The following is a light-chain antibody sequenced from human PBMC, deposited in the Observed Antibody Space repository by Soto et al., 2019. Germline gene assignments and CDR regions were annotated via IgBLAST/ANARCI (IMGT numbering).Light chain of an antibody. Sequence: EIVLTQSPATLSLSPGERATLSCRASQSVNSYLAWYQQKPGQAPRLLFYDASNRATGIPARFSGSGSGTDFTLTISSLEPEDFAVYYCQQRSHWPRTFGQGIKVEIK. CDR2: DAS. V-gene: IGKV3-11*01. CDR1: QSVNSY. CDR3: QQRSHWPRT. J-gene: IGKJ1*01.